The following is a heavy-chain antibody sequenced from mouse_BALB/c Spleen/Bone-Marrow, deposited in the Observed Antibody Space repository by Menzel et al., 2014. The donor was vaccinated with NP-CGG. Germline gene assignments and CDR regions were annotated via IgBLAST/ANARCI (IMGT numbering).Heavy chain of an antibody. CDR3: ARIYYGNYY. V-gene: IGHV1-54*01. CDR2: INPGSGGT. J-gene: IGHJ2*01. Sequence: VQLQQSGAELVRPGTSVKVSCKASGYAFTNYLIEWVKQRPGQGLEWIGVINPGSGGTNYNEKFKGKATLTADKSSSTAYMQLSSLTSDDSAVYFCARIYYGNYYRGQGTTLTVSS. D-gene: IGHD2-1*01. CDR1: GYAFTNYL.